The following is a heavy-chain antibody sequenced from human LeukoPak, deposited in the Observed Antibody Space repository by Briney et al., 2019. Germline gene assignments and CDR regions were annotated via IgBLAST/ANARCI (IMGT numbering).Heavy chain of an antibody. CDR2: ISSSSSYT. CDR1: GFTFSDYY. Sequence: GGSLRLSCAASGFTFSDYYMSWIRQAPGEGLAWVSYISSSSSYTNYADSVKGRFTISRDNSKNTLYLQVNSLRAEDTAMYYCAMAVIGSGWTLDYWGQGTLVTVSS. V-gene: IGHV3-11*03. J-gene: IGHJ4*02. CDR3: AMAVIGSGWTLDY. D-gene: IGHD6-19*01.